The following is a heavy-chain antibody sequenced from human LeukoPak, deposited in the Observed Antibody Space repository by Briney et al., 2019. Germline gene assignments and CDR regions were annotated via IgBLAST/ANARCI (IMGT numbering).Heavy chain of an antibody. CDR2: INGDGTST. CDR3: ARVSYVGGVGYFDY. D-gene: IGHD2-8*02. V-gene: IGHV3-74*01. CDR1: GFIFSNYW. Sequence: GGSLRLSCAGSGFIFSNYWVHWVRQAPGKGLVWVSRINGDGTSTYYADSVKGRFTISRDNAKNTLDLQMNSLRAEDTAVYYCARVSYVGGVGYFDYWGQGTLVTVSS. J-gene: IGHJ4*02.